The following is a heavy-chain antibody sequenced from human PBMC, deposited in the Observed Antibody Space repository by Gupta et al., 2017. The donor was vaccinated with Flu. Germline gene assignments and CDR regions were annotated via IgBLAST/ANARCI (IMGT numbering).Heavy chain of an antibody. CDR3: ARDPGHMYSGYDFDY. D-gene: IGHD5-12*01. Sequence: QVQLVESGGGVVQPGRSLRLFCAASGFTFSSYGMHWVRQAPGKGLEWVAVIWYDGSNKYYADSVKGRFTISRDNSKNTLYLQMNSLRAEDTAVYYCARDPGHMYSGYDFDYWGQGTLVTVSS. CDR2: IWYDGSNK. V-gene: IGHV3-33*01. CDR1: GFTFSSYG. J-gene: IGHJ4*02.